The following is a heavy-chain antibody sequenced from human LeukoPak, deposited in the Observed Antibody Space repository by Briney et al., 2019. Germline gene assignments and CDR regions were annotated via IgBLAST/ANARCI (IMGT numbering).Heavy chain of an antibody. V-gene: IGHV4-34*01. CDR3: ARHRMGPTRVKTGDRIKNWYFDL. D-gene: IGHD7-27*01. Sequence: SETLSLTCAVYGGSFSGYYWSWIRQPPGKGLEWIGEINHSGSTNYNPSLKSRVTISVDTSKNQFSLKLSSVTAADTAVYYCARHRMGPTRVKTGDRIKNWYFDLWGRGTLVTVSS. J-gene: IGHJ2*01. CDR1: GGSFSGYY. CDR2: INHSGST.